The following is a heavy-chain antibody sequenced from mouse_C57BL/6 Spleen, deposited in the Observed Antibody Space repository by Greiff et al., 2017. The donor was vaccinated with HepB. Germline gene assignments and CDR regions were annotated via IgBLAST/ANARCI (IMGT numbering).Heavy chain of an antibody. CDR1: GYTFTSYW. V-gene: IGHV1-72*01. Sequence: QVQLQQPGAELVKPGASVKLSCKASGYTFTSYWMHCVKQRPGRGLEWIGRIDPNSGGTKYNEKFKSKATLTVDKPSSTAYMQLSSLISEDSAVYYCARVLLRYRVPYAMDYWGQGTSVTVSS. J-gene: IGHJ4*01. D-gene: IGHD1-1*01. CDR3: ARVLLRYRVPYAMDY. CDR2: IDPNSGGT.